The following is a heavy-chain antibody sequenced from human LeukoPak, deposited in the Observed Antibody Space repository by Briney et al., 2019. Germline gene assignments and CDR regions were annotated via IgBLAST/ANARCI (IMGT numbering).Heavy chain of an antibody. Sequence: PGGSLRLSCAAXGXXXXXXXXXXXXXXPXXXXXXXXXXXSVXXXMNYXDSVKGRFTISIDNGKNSVYLQTNSLREEDTAVXYXAGGVYGYNAFDYWGQGTLVSVSS. V-gene: IGHV3-48*02. CDR1: GXXXXXXX. D-gene: IGHD5/OR15-5a*01. J-gene: IGHJ4*02. CDR3: AGGVYGYNAFDY. CDR2: XXSVXXXM.